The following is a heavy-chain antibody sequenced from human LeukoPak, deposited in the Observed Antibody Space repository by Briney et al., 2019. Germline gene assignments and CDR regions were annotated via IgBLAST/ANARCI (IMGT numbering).Heavy chain of an antibody. CDR2: IKEDGSIQ. V-gene: IGHV3-7*01. D-gene: IGHD6-19*01. J-gene: IGHJ4*02. Sequence: GGSLRLSCVASGFTFSSYWMTWVRQAPGKGPEWLANIKEDGSIQYYLDSVRGRFTISRDNAKTSVYLQLNSLRADDTAVYYCARDVWTGVAVSDYWGQGTLVTVSS. CDR3: ARDVWTGVAVSDY. CDR1: GFTFSSYW.